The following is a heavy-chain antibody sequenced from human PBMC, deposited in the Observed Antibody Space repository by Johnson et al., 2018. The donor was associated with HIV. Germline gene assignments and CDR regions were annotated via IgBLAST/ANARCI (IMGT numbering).Heavy chain of an antibody. D-gene: IGHD2-15*01. CDR1: GFTVSSNY. CDR3: ARGGYCRGGSCYPYDAFDI. V-gene: IGHV3-66*01. Sequence: VQLVESGGGVVQPGRSLRLSCAASGFTVSSNYMSWVRQAPGKGLEWVSVIYSGGSTYYADSVKGRFTISRDNSKNTLYLQMNSLRAEDTAVYYCARGGYCRGGSCYPYDAFDIWGQGTMVNVSS. CDR2: IYSGGST. J-gene: IGHJ3*02.